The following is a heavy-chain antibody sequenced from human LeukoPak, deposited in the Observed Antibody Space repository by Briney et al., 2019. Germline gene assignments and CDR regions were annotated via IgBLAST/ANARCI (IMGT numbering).Heavy chain of an antibody. J-gene: IGHJ6*04. CDR2: IKSDGSST. Sequence: QPGGSLRLSCAASGFTFSAYWMHWVRQAPGKGLVWVSRIKSDGSSTSYADSVKGRFTISRDNAKNSLYLQMNSLRAEDTAVYYCAELGITMIGGVWGKGTTVTISS. V-gene: IGHV3-74*01. CDR3: AELGITMIGGV. D-gene: IGHD3-10*02. CDR1: GFTFSAYW.